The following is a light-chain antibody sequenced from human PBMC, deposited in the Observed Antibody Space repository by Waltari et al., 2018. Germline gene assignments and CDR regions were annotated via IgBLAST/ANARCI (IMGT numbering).Light chain of an antibody. CDR1: QSLVHSDGNTF. CDR2: KVS. Sequence: DVVMTQSPLSLPVTLGQPASISCRSSQSLVHSDGNTFLSWFKPRPGQSPRRLIYKVSNRDFGVPDRFSGSGSGTDFTLKISRVEAEDVGVYYCMQGTHWPPITFGQGTRLEIK. V-gene: IGKV2-30*02. CDR3: MQGTHWPPIT. J-gene: IGKJ5*01.